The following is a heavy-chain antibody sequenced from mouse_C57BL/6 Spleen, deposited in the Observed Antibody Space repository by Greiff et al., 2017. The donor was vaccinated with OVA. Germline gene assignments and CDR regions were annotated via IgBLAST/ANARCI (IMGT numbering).Heavy chain of an antibody. V-gene: IGHV1-80*01. D-gene: IGHD2-3*01. CDR2: IYPGDGDT. J-gene: IGHJ2*01. CDR1: GYAFSSYW. Sequence: QVSMQQAVAELVNPLASVKISCKASGYAFSSYWMNWVKQRPGKGLEWIGQIYPGDGDTNYNGKFKGKATLTADKSSSTAYMQLSSLTSEDSAVYFCAREDDGYYDYWGQGTTLTVSS. CDR3: AREDDGYYDY.